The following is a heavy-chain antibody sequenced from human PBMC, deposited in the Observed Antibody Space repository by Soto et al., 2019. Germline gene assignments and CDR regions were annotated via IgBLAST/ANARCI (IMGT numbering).Heavy chain of an antibody. Sequence: PSETLSLTCAVSGGSISSGGYSWSWIRQPPGKGLEWIGYIYHSGSTYYNPSLKSRVTISVDRSKNQFSLKLSSVTAADTAVYYCARDRYYYDSSGYRAEYFQHWGQGTLGTVSS. V-gene: IGHV4-30-2*01. CDR2: IYHSGST. CDR3: ARDRYYYDSSGYRAEYFQH. D-gene: IGHD3-22*01. CDR1: GGSISSGGYS. J-gene: IGHJ1*01.